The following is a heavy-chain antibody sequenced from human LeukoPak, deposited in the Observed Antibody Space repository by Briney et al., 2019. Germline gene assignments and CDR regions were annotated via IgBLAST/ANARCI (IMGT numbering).Heavy chain of an antibody. CDR3: AKEMSRGFGELYAY. D-gene: IGHD3-10*01. Sequence: ASVKVSCKASGYTFTSYDINWVRQATGQGLEWMGWMNPNSGNTGYAQKFQGRVTITRNTSISTAYMELSSLRSEDTAVYYCAKEMSRGFGELYAYWGQGTLVTVSS. V-gene: IGHV1-8*03. CDR2: MNPNSGNT. J-gene: IGHJ4*02. CDR1: GYTFTSYD.